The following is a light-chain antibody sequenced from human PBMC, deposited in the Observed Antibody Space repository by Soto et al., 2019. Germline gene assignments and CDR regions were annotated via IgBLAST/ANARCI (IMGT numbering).Light chain of an antibody. CDR1: QSVSSSY. CDR3: QQYGNSPIT. V-gene: IGKV3-20*01. Sequence: EIVLTQSPGTLSLSPGERATLSCRASQSVSSSYLAWYQRKPGQAPRLLIYGASTRATGIPDRFSGSGSGTDFTLTISRLEPEDFALYYCQQYGNSPITFGQGTRREI. CDR2: GAS. J-gene: IGKJ5*01.